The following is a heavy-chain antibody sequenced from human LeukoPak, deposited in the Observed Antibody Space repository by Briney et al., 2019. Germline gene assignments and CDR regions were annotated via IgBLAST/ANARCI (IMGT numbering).Heavy chain of an antibody. CDR1: GGSISIYH. V-gene: IGHV4-59*01. Sequence: PSETLSLTCTVSGGSISIYHWNWIRQPPGKGLEWIGYIYYSGNTNYNPSLKSRVTISVDTSKNQFSLKLSSVTAADTAVYYCASHLWGYGMDVWGQGTTVTVSS. CDR3: ASHLWGYGMDV. J-gene: IGHJ6*02. CDR2: IYYSGNT. D-gene: IGHD3-10*01.